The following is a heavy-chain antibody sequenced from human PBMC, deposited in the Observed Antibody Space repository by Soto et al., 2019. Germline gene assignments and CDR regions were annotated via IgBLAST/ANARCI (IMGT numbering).Heavy chain of an antibody. J-gene: IGHJ5*02. V-gene: IGHV1-18*01. CDR2: ISAYNGNT. D-gene: IGHD3-10*01. CDR1: GYTFTSYG. CDR3: AREGGYYGSGMWCYP. Sequence: QVQLVQSGAEVKKPGASVKVSCKASGYTFTSYGISWVRQAPGQGLEWMGWISAYNGNTNYAQKLQDRVTMTTVTSTWRAYVELRGLRSGDTAVYYGAREGGYYGSGMWCYPWGRGSMVTVSS.